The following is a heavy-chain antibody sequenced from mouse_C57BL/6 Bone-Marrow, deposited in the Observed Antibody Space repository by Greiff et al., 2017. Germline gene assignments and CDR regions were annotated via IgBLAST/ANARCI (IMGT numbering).Heavy chain of an antibody. J-gene: IGHJ4*01. V-gene: IGHV1-63*01. CDR1: GYTFTNYW. CDR3: ARLNIYYVNFYAMDY. Sequence: VKLVESGAELVRPGTSVKMSCKASGYTFTNYWIGWAKQRPGHGLAWIGDIYPGGGLTNYNEKFKGKATLTADQSSSTAYMQFSSLTSEDSAIYDCARLNIYYVNFYAMDYWGQGTSVTVSS. CDR2: IYPGGGLT. D-gene: IGHD2-1*01.